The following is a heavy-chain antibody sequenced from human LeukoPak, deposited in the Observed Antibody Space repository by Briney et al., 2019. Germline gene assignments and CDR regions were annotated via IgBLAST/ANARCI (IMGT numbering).Heavy chain of an antibody. V-gene: IGHV3-23*01. CDR3: AKGYSYGHLPDY. CDR1: GFNYSSYT. Sequence: PGGSLRLSCAASGFNYSSYTMSWVRQAPGKGLEWVSAISGSGGSTYYADSVKGRFTISRDNSKNTLYLQMNSLRAEDTAVYYCAKGYSYGHLPDYWGQGTLVTVSS. D-gene: IGHD5-18*01. J-gene: IGHJ4*02. CDR2: ISGSGGST.